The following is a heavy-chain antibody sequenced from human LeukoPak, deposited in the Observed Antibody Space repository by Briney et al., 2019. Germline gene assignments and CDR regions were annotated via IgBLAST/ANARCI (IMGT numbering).Heavy chain of an antibody. CDR2: ISSSSSYI. J-gene: IGHJ4*02. Sequence: PGGSLRLSCAASGFTFSSYSMNWVRQAPGKGLEWVSSISSSSSYIYYADSVKGRFTLSRENAKNSLYLQMNSLRAEDTAVYYCARGYCSGSSCYSGFYFDYWGQGALVTVSS. CDR1: GFTFSSYS. V-gene: IGHV3-21*06. CDR3: ARGYCSGSSCYSGFYFDY. D-gene: IGHD2-15*01.